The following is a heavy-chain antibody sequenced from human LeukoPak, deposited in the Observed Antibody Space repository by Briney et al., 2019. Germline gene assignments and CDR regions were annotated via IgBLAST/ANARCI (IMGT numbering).Heavy chain of an antibody. CDR2: ISGSGGST. V-gene: IGHV3-23*01. CDR3: AKDVGYCSSTSCYTFDY. Sequence: GGSLRLSCAASGFTFSSCAMSWVRQAPGKGLEWVSAISGSGGSTYYADSVKGRFTISRDNSKNTLYLQMNSLRAEDTAVYYCAKDVGYCSSTSCYTFDYWGQGTLVTVSS. CDR1: GFTFSSCA. D-gene: IGHD2-2*02. J-gene: IGHJ4*02.